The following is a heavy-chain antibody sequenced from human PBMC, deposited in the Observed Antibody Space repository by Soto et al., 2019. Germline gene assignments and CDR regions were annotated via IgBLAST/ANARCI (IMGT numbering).Heavy chain of an antibody. D-gene: IGHD3-10*01. Sequence: SETLSLTCTVSGDSVTSDGRYWGWIRQPPGKGLESIANIYYDGNTYYNPSLKGRVTISLDTSKNQFSLKLSSVTAADTAMYYCARAMVRGKNYYGVDVWGQGTTVTVSS. J-gene: IGHJ6*02. V-gene: IGHV4-39*07. CDR2: IYYDGNT. CDR1: GDSVTSDGRY. CDR3: ARAMVRGKNYYGVDV.